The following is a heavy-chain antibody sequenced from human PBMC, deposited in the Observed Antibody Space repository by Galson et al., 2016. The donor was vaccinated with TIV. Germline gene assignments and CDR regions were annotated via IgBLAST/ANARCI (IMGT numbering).Heavy chain of an antibody. Sequence: CAISGDSVSSNRAAWNWIRQSPLRGLEWLGKTYYRSEWYTEYAESVKSRISINPDTSNNQVSLQSNFVTPEDTALYFCARDRGVMDTGFDIWGQGALVTVSS. V-gene: IGHV6-1*01. CDR2: TYYRSEWYT. J-gene: IGHJ4*02. CDR1: GDSVSSNRAA. CDR3: ARDRGVMDTGFDI. D-gene: IGHD5-18*01.